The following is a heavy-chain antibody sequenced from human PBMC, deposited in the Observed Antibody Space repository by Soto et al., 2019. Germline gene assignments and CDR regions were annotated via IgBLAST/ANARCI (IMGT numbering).Heavy chain of an antibody. D-gene: IGHD6-19*01. J-gene: IGHJ4*02. CDR1: GGSISSSSYY. V-gene: IGHV4-39*01. CDR3: ARHGHIAVAGYYFDY. CDR2: IYYSGST. Sequence: PSETLFLTCTVSGGSISSSSYYWGWIRQPPGTGLEWIGSIYYSGSTYYNPSLKSRVTISVDTSKNQFSLKLSSVTAADTAVYYCARHGHIAVAGYYFDYWGQGTLVTVSS.